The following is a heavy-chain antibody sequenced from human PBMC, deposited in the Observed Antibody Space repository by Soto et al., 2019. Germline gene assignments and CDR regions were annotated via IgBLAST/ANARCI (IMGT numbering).Heavy chain of an antibody. CDR2: IYYSGST. J-gene: IGHJ5*02. Sequence: SETLSLTCTVSGGSISSSSYYWGWIRQPPGKGLEWIGSIYYSGSTYYNPSLKSRVTISVDRSKNQFSLKLSSVTAADTAVYYCARQKNDFWSGSVPKGSWIWFDPWGQGTLVTVSS. D-gene: IGHD3-3*01. V-gene: IGHV4-39*01. CDR1: GGSISSSSYY. CDR3: ARQKNDFWSGSVPKGSWIWFDP.